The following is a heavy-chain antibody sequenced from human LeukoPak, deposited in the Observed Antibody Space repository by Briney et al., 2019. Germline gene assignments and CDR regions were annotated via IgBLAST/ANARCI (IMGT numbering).Heavy chain of an antibody. Sequence: GESLKISCKVSGYSFTTYWITWVRQMPGTGLEWMGRIDPSDSYTNYSPSFQGHVTISTDKSFSTAYLQWSSLKASDTAMYYCARRGIAVAGTPAEYFQHWGQGTLVIVSS. CDR2: IDPSDSYT. D-gene: IGHD6-19*01. V-gene: IGHV5-10-1*01. J-gene: IGHJ1*01. CDR3: ARRGIAVAGTPAEYFQH. CDR1: GYSFTTYW.